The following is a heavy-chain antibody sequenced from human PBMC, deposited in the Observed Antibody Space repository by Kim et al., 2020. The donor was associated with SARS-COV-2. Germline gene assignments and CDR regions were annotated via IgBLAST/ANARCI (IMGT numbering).Heavy chain of an antibody. CDR2: IDCGNGNT. CDR3: LGGYYFDY. V-gene: IGHV1-3*01. J-gene: IGHJ4*02. CDR1: GHTFTRDS. D-gene: IGHD2-15*01. Sequence: ASVKVSCKTSGHTFTRDSIHWVRQAPGQRFEWMGGIDCGNGNTIYSQKFQGRVTFTTDTSASTAYMELSSLRSEDSAVYYCLGGYYFDYWGQGTLVTVSS.